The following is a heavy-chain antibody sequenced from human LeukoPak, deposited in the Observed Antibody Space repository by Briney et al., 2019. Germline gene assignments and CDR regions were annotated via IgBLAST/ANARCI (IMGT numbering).Heavy chain of an antibody. D-gene: IGHD1-14*01. CDR3: ARTEDSGSAFDI. V-gene: IGHV3-23*01. Sequence: PGGSLRLSCAASGFTFSNNAMSWVRQAPGKGLEWVSAISGSGGSTYYADSVKGRFTISRDNSKNTLYLQMNSLRAEDTAVYYCARTEDSGSAFDIWGQGTMVTVSS. J-gene: IGHJ3*02. CDR2: ISGSGGST. CDR1: GFTFSNNA.